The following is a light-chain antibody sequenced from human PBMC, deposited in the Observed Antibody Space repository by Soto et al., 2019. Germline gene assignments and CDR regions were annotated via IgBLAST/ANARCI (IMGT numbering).Light chain of an antibody. V-gene: IGKV3-15*01. CDR3: QHFNNWPPGS. Sequence: ETVITQSPATLLVSLGERASLSCRASESVRINLAWYQQKPGQAPMLLIYGASKRATGIPAGFSGSGCVAEFTLTNSRVHSEDFAFYYWQHFNNWPPGSFGLEIQVAI. CDR2: GAS. CDR1: ESVRIN. J-gene: IGKJ1*01.